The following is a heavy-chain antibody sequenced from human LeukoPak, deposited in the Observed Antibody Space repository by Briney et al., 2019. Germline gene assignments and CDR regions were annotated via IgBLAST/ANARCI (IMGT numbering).Heavy chain of an antibody. CDR2: LHIGGNT. CDR1: GITISANF. V-gene: IGHV3-53*01. D-gene: IGHD1-1*01. Sequence: GGSLRLSCAASGITISANFMSWVRQAPGKGLEWVSGLHIGGNTEYVDSVRGRFIVSRDNSRNMLFLQMNNLRPEDTAVYYCTRYDIQKGWFGPWGQGTLVTVSS. J-gene: IGHJ5*02. CDR3: TRYDIQKGWFGP.